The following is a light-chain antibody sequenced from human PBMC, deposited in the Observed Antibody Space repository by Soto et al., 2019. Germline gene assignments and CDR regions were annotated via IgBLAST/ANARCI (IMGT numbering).Light chain of an antibody. CDR2: GNS. Sequence: QSVLTQPPSVSGAPGQRVTISCTGSSSNIGAGYDVHWYQQLPGTAPKLLIYGNSNRPSGVPDRFSGSKSGTSASLAITGLDAEDEGYSYCQSYGSSLSGSVCGGGTKLTVL. V-gene: IGLV1-40*01. CDR1: SSNIGAGYD. J-gene: IGLJ2*01. CDR3: QSYGSSLSGSV.